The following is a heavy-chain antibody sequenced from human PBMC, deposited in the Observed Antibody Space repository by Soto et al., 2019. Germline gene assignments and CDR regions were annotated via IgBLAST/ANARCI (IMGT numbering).Heavy chain of an antibody. CDR1: GGSISSGGYY. CDR3: ARGVGGAYYYYCGMDV. CDR2: IYYSGST. D-gene: IGHD3-10*01. Sequence: QVQLQESGPGLVKPSQTLSLTCTVSGGSISSGGYYWSWIRQHPGKGLEWIGYIYYSGSTYYNPSLKSRVTISVDTAKNQFSLKLSSVTAADTAVYYCARGVGGAYYYYCGMDVWGQGTTVTVSS. V-gene: IGHV4-31*03. J-gene: IGHJ6*02.